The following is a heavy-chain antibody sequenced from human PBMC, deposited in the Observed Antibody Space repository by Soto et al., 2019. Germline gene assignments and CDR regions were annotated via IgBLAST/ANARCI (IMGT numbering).Heavy chain of an antibody. D-gene: IGHD2-2*01. Sequence: EVQLVESGGGLVQPGGSLRLSCAASGFTFSDYWMNWVRQAPGKGLEWVANIKQDGSEKYYVDSVKGRFTISRDNAKNSLYLQMNGLRAEDTAVYYCCYSTSSNGKWGQGALVTVSS. CDR1: GFTFSDYW. J-gene: IGHJ4*02. CDR2: IKQDGSEK. V-gene: IGHV3-7*01. CDR3: CYSTSSNGK.